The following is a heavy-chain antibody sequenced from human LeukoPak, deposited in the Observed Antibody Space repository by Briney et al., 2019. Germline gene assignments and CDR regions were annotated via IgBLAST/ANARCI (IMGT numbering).Heavy chain of an antibody. D-gene: IGHD1-26*01. CDR2: IKSKTDGGTT. Sequence: GGSLRLSCAASGFTFSNAWMSWVRQAPGKGLEWVGRIKSKTDGGTTDYAAPVKGRFTISRDDSKNTLYLQMNSLKTEDPAVYYCTTGATTSCGFWCHYYYYMDVWGKGTTVTVSS. CDR1: GFTFSNAW. CDR3: TTGATTSCGFWCHYYYYMDV. V-gene: IGHV3-15*01. J-gene: IGHJ6*03.